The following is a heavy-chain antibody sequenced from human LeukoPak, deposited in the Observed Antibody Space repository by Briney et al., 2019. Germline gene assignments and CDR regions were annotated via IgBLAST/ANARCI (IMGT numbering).Heavy chain of an antibody. D-gene: IGHD2-8*01. CDR3: ARGRPYCTNGVCHPAIQYYYGMDV. Sequence: ASVKVSCEASGGTFSGYAISWVRQAPGQGLEWMGGIIPMFGTTNCAQKFQGRVTSIADESTSTAYMELSSLRSDDTAVYYCARGRPYCTNGVCHPAIQYYYGMDVWGQGTTVTVSS. J-gene: IGHJ6*02. CDR1: GGTFSGYA. CDR2: IIPMFGTT. V-gene: IGHV1-69*13.